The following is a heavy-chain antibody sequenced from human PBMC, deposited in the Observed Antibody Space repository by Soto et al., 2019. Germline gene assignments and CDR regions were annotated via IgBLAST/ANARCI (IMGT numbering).Heavy chain of an antibody. V-gene: IGHV3-7*05. CDR3: SRVRVRGYDFWSGYYKYNWFDP. Sequence: GGSLRLSCAASGFTFSSYGMSWVRQAPGKGLEWVANIKQDGSEKYYVDSVKGRFTISRDNAKNSLYLQMNSLRAEDTAVYYCSRVRVRGYDFWSGYYKYNWFDPWGQGTLVTVSS. CDR1: GFTFSSYG. J-gene: IGHJ5*02. D-gene: IGHD3-3*01. CDR2: IKQDGSEK.